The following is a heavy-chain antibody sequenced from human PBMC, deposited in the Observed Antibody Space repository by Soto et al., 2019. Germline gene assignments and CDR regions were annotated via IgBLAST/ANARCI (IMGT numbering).Heavy chain of an antibody. V-gene: IGHV5-51*01. D-gene: IGHD6-13*01. CDR2: IYPGDSDT. CDR3: AISSRYYYYGMDV. Sequence: GESLKISCKGSGYSFTSYWIGWVRQMPGKGLEWMGIIYPGDSDTRYSPSFQGQVTISADKSISTAYLQWSSLKASDTAMYYCAISSRYYYYGMDVWGQGTTVTVSS. J-gene: IGHJ6*02. CDR1: GYSFTSYW.